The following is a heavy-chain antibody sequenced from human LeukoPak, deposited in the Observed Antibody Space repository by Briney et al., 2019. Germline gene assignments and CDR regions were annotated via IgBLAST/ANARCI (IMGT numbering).Heavy chain of an antibody. CDR2: IYPGDSDT. CDR3: ARHSFYCSSTSCSSPFDY. Sequence: GESLKISCKGSGYSFTSYWIGWVRQMPGKGLEWMGIIYPGDSDTRYSPSFQGQVTISADNSISTAYLQWSSLKASDTAMYYCARHSFYCSSTSCSSPFDYWGQGTLVTVSS. J-gene: IGHJ4*02. D-gene: IGHD2-2*01. V-gene: IGHV5-51*01. CDR1: GYSFTSYW.